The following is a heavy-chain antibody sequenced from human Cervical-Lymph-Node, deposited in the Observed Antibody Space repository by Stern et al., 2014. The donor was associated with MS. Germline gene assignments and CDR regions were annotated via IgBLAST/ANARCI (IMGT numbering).Heavy chain of an antibody. CDR2: FVPEDGGT. Sequence: QVQLVQSGAEVKKPGASVKVSCKVSGYTLTELSMHWVRQAPGKGLEWMGGFVPEDGGTIYAQKFQGRVTMTEDTSTDTAYMELSSLRSEDTAVYYCAIDRDDFRSGYSAPSKGYGLDVWGQGTTVTVTS. D-gene: IGHD3-3*01. CDR3: AIDRDDFRSGYSAPSKGYGLDV. J-gene: IGHJ6*02. CDR1: GYTLTELS. V-gene: IGHV1-24*01.